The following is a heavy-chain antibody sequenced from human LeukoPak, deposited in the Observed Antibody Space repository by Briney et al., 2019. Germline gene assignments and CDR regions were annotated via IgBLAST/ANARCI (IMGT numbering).Heavy chain of an antibody. D-gene: IGHD5-12*01. CDR1: GYSFDTYW. Sequence: GESLKISCAGSGYSFDTYWIGWVRQMPGKGLEWMGFIYPYDSDTRYSPSFQGQVTISADKSTNTAYLQWSRLRASDTAVYYCARQLYSGFDLFDYWGQGTLVTVSS. CDR2: IYPYDSDT. V-gene: IGHV5-51*01. CDR3: ARQLYSGFDLFDY. J-gene: IGHJ4*02.